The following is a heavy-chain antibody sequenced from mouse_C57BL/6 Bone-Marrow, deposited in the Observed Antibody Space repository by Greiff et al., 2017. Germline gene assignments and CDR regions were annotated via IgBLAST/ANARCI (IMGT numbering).Heavy chain of an antibody. CDR2: IYPRDGST. V-gene: IGHV1-85*01. CDR1: GYTFPSYD. J-gene: IGHJ1*03. CDR3: ARLEFDGSSGDWYFDV. Sequence: VQLVESGPELVKPGASVKLSCKASGYTFPSYDINWVKQRPGQGLAWIGWIYPRDGSTKYNEKFKGKATLTVDTSSRTAYMELHILTSEDSAVDYCARLEFDGSSGDWYFDVWGTGTTVTVSS. D-gene: IGHD1-1*01.